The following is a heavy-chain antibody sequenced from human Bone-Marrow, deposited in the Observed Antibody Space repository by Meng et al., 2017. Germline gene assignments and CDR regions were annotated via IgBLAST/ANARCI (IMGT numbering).Heavy chain of an antibody. V-gene: IGHV3-21*01. CDR3: ARDRGPGYYDSSGYYFSALYYYYGMDV. CDR2: ISNSGSYI. J-gene: IGHJ6*02. CDR1: GFTSGLSFNIYS. D-gene: IGHD3-22*01. Sequence: GESLKISCAASGFTSGLSFNIYSMNRVRQAPGKGLEWVSSISNSGSYIYYADSVKGRFTISRDNAKNSLYLQMNSLRAEDTAVYYCARDRGPGYYDSSGYYFSALYYYYGMDVWGQGTTVTVSS.